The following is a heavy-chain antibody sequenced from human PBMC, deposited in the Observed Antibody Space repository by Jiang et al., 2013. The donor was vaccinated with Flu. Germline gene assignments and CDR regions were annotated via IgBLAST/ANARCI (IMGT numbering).Heavy chain of an antibody. V-gene: IGHV3-33*01. CDR1: GFTFGSYA. D-gene: IGHD6-19*01. CDR2: IWYDGSNK. Sequence: GRSLRLSCAASGFTFGSYAIYWVRQAPGKGLEWVAVIWYDGSNKYYADSVKGRFTIPRDNSKNTVYLQMNSLRAEDTAVYYCARWGQWLVRNHYFDYWGQGTLVTVSS. CDR3: ARWGQWLVRNHYFDY. J-gene: IGHJ4*02.